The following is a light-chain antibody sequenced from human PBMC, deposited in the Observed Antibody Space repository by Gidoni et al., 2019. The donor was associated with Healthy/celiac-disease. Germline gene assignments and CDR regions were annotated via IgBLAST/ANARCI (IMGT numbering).Light chain of an antibody. V-gene: IGLV1-47*01. CDR3: AAWDDILSGWV. Sequence: GQRVTISCSGSSSNIGSNYVYWYQQLPGTAPKLLIYRNNQRPSGVPDRFSGSKSGTSASLSISGLRSEDEADYYCAAWDDILSGWVFGGGTKLTVL. CDR2: RNN. J-gene: IGLJ3*02. CDR1: SSNIGSNY.